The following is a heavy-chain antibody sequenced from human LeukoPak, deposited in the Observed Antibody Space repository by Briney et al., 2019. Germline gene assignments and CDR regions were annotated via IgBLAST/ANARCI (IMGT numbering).Heavy chain of an antibody. CDR1: GFTFSSYE. V-gene: IGHV3-48*03. CDR3: ARGPLDTAVATYYFDY. CDR2: ISSSGSTI. Sequence: PGGSLRLSCAASGFTFSSYEMNWVRQAPGKGLEWVSYISSSGSTIYYADSVKGRFTISRDNAKNSLYLQMNSLRAEDTAVYYCARGPLDTAVATYYFDYWAQGTLVTVSS. J-gene: IGHJ4*02. D-gene: IGHD5-18*01.